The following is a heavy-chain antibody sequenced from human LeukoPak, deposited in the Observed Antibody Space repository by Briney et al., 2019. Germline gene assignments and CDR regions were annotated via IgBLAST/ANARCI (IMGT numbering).Heavy chain of an antibody. CDR2: ISSSGSTI. CDR3: ARERWGRLDY. Sequence: GGSLRLSCAASGFTFSSYEMNWVRQAPGKGLEWVSYISSSGSTIYYADSVKGRFTISRDNAKNLLYLQMNSLRAEDTAVYYCARERWGRLDYWGQGTLVTVSS. D-gene: IGHD4-23*01. CDR1: GFTFSSYE. J-gene: IGHJ4*02. V-gene: IGHV3-48*03.